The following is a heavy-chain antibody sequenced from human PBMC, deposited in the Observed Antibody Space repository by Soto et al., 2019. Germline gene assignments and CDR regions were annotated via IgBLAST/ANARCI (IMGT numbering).Heavy chain of an antibody. CDR3: AREMVRGVGSDY. V-gene: IGHV1-18*01. CDR1: GYTFTSYG. J-gene: IGHJ4*02. CDR2: ISTYNGNS. D-gene: IGHD3-10*01. Sequence: QVQLVQSGAEVKKPGASVKVSCKASGYTFTSYGISWVRQAPGQGLEWMGWISTYNGNSKYAQKLQGRVTMTTDTSTSTVYMELRSLTSDDTAVFYCAREMVRGVGSDYWGQGTLVTVSS.